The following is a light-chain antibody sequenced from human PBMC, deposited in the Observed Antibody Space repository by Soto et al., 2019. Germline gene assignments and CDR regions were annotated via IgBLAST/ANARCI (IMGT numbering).Light chain of an antibody. CDR1: QSISSW. Sequence: DIQMTQSPSTLSASVGDRVTITCRASQSISSWLAWYQQKPGKAPNLLIYDVSSLESGVPSRFSGSGSGTEFTLTISSLQPDDFASYYCQQYNNYTWTFGQGTKVDIX. J-gene: IGKJ1*01. V-gene: IGKV1-5*01. CDR2: DVS. CDR3: QQYNNYTWT.